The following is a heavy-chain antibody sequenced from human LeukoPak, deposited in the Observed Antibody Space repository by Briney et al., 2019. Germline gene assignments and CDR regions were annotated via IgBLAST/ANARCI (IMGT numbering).Heavy chain of an antibody. CDR1: GYTFTSYA. CDR2: INTNTGNP. D-gene: IGHD3-22*01. Sequence: EASVKVSCKASGYTFTSYAMNWVRQAPGQGLEWMGWINTNTGNPTYAQGFTGRFVFSLDTSVSTAYLQISSLKAEDTAMYYCARERDSSGYYSFYYYYGMDVWGQGTTVTVSS. V-gene: IGHV7-4-1*02. J-gene: IGHJ6*02. CDR3: ARERDSSGYYSFYYYYGMDV.